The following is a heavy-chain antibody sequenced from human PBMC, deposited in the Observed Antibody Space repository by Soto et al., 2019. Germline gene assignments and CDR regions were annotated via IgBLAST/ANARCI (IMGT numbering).Heavy chain of an antibody. V-gene: IGHV1-69*13. CDR3: ARDLARYCSGGSCLYDAFDI. CDR1: GGTFSSYA. D-gene: IGHD2-15*01. J-gene: IGHJ3*02. CDR2: IIPIFGTA. Sequence: SVKVSCKASGGTFSSYAISWVRQALGQGLEWMGGIIPIFGTANYAQKFQGRVTITADESTSTAYMELSSLRSEDTAVYYCARDLARYCSGGSCLYDAFDIWGQGTMVTVSS.